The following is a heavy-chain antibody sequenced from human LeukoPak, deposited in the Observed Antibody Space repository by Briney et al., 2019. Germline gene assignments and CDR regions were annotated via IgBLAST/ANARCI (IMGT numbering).Heavy chain of an antibody. CDR2: IYYSGSS. Sequence: KPSETLSLTCTVSGGSISSYYWSWIRQPPGKGLEWIGYIYYSGSSNYDPSLKSRVTISVDTSKNQFSLKLSSVTAADTAVYYCARVYSSGWGYFDYWGQGTLVTVSS. D-gene: IGHD6-19*01. J-gene: IGHJ4*02. CDR3: ARVYSSGWGYFDY. CDR1: GGSISSYY. V-gene: IGHV4-59*01.